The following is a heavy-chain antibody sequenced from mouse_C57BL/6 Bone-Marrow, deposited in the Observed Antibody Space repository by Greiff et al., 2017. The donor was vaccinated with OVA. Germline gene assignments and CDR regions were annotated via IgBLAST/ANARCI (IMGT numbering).Heavy chain of an antibody. CDR1: GYTFTSYW. V-gene: IGHV1-64*01. D-gene: IGHD1-1*01. CDR2: IHPNSGST. CDR3: ARSEDYYGSSYEDYYAMDY. J-gene: IGHJ4*01. Sequence: QVQLKQPGAELVKPGASVKLSCKASGYTFTSYWMHWVKQRPGQGLEWIGMIHPNSGSTNYNEKFKSKATLTVDKSSSTAYMQLSSLTSEDSAVYYCARSEDYYGSSYEDYYAMDYWGQGTSVTVSS.